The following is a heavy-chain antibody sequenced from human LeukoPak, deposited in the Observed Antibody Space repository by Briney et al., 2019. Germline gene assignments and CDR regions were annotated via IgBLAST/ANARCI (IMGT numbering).Heavy chain of an antibody. Sequence: PGGSLRLSCAAAGFTFSTYGMSWVRQAPGKGLEWVSAISGGGGSTYYADSVKGRFTISRDNSKNTLYLQMNSLRAEDTAVYYCAKDVRSLVPXYXXYXXXGXLV. CDR3: AKDVRSLVPXYXXY. V-gene: IGHV3-23*01. CDR1: GFTFSTYG. CDR2: ISGGGGST. J-gene: IGHJ4*02. D-gene: IGHD4-17*01.